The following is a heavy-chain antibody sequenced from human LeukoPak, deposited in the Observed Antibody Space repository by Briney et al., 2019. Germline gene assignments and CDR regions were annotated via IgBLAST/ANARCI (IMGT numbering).Heavy chain of an antibody. Sequence: PSETLSLTCTVSGGSISSSSYYWGWIRQPPGKGLEWIGSIYYSGSTYYNLSLKSRVTISVDTSKNQFSLKLSSVTAADTAVYYCARENDGSGSYCDYWGRGTLVTVSS. CDR3: ARENDGSGSYCDY. J-gene: IGHJ4*02. CDR2: IYYSGST. D-gene: IGHD3-10*01. V-gene: IGHV4-39*07. CDR1: GGSISSSSYY.